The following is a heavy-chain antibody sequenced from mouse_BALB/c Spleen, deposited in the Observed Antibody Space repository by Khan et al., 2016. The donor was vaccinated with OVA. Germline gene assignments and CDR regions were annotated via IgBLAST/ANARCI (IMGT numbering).Heavy chain of an antibody. CDR2: INPRSSYT. V-gene: IGHV1-4*01. CDR3: ARRTTEYTMDY. CDR1: GYTFTSNT. D-gene: IGHD2-14*01. Sequence: VQLQQSGVELARPGASVKMSCKASGYTFTSNTMHWVKQRPGQGLEWIGYINPRSSYTNYNQKFKDKATLTADKSSSTAYMQLSSLTAEDSAVYYCARRTTEYTMDYWGQGTSVTVSS. J-gene: IGHJ4*01.